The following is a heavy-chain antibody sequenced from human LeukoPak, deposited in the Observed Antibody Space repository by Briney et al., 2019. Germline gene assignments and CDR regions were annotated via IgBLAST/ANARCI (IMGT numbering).Heavy chain of an antibody. CDR2: ISSGGATI. CDR3: ARATFSISGHSY. V-gene: IGHV3-48*03. Sequence: PGGSLRLSCAASGFTFSYYEMNWVRQAPGKGLEWVSYISSGGATIYYADPVKGRFTISRDNAKSSLFLQMNSLRAEDTGVYYCARATFSISGHSYWGQGTLVPVSS. CDR1: GFTFSYYE. J-gene: IGHJ4*02. D-gene: IGHD6-13*01.